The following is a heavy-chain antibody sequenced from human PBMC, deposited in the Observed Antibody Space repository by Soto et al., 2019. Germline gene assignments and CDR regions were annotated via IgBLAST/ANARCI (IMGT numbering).Heavy chain of an antibody. CDR2: IYPGDSDT. CDR3: ARQIPYYYDSSGYYPRPAYFDY. Sequence: PGESLKISCKGSGYSFTSYWIGWVRQMPGKGLEWMGIIYPGDSDTRYSPSFQGQVTISADKSISTAYLQWSSLKASDTAMYYCARQIPYYYDSSGYYPRPAYFDYWGQGTLVTSPQ. V-gene: IGHV5-51*01. D-gene: IGHD3-22*01. J-gene: IGHJ4*02. CDR1: GYSFTSYW.